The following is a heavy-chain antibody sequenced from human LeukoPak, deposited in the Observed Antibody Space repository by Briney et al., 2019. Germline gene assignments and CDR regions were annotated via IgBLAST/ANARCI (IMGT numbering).Heavy chain of an antibody. J-gene: IGHJ5*02. D-gene: IGHD2-2*01. Sequence: ASVKVSCKASGYTFTGYYMHWVRQAPGQGLEWMGWINPNSGGTNYAQKFQGRVTMTRDTSISTAYMELSRLRSDDTAVYYCARGGCSSTSCYVRFSWFDPWGQGTLVTVSS. CDR1: GYTFTGYY. V-gene: IGHV1-2*02. CDR2: INPNSGGT. CDR3: ARGGCSSTSCYVRFSWFDP.